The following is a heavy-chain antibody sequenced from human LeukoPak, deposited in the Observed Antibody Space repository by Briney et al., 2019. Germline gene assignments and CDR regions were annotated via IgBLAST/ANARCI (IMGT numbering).Heavy chain of an antibody. D-gene: IGHD5-18*01. J-gene: IGHJ4*02. V-gene: IGHV3-15*01. CDR3: TTGRVDTAMVSKRY. Sequence: PGGSLRLSCAASGFTFSNAWMSWVRQAPGKGLEWVGRIKSKTDGGTTDYAAPVKGRFTISRDDSKNTLYLQMNSLKTEDTAVYYCTTGRVDTAMVSKRYWGQGTLVTVSS. CDR2: IKSKTDGGTT. CDR1: GFTFSNAW.